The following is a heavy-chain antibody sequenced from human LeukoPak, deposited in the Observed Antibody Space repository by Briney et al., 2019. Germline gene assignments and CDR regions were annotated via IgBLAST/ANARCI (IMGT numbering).Heavy chain of an antibody. CDR1: GGSISSYY. CDR2: IYYSGST. CDR3: ARVELDYYYGMDV. Sequence: SETLSLTWTVPGGSISSYYWSWIRQHPGKGLEWIGYIYYSGSTNYNPSLKSRVTISVDTSKNQFSLKLSSVTAADTAVYYCARVELDYYYGMDVWGQGTTVTVSS. D-gene: IGHD5-24*01. V-gene: IGHV4-59*01. J-gene: IGHJ6*02.